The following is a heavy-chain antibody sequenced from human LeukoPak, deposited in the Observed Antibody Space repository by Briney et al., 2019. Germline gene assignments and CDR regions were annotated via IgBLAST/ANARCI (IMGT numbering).Heavy chain of an antibody. CDR3: ATETMYSSGWYRFDY. CDR1: GYTLTELS. CDR2: FDPEDGET. J-gene: IGHJ4*02. D-gene: IGHD6-19*01. V-gene: IGHV1-24*01. Sequence: ASVKVSCKVSGYTLTELSMHWVRQAPGKGLEWMGGFDPEDGETIYAQKFQGRATMTEDTSTDTAYMELSSLRSEDTAVYYCATETMYSSGWYRFDYWGQGTLVTVSS.